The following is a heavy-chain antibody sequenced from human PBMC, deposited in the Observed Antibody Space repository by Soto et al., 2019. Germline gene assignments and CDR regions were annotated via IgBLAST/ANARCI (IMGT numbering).Heavy chain of an antibody. Sequence: SETLSLTCAVYGGSFSGYYWSWIRQPPGKGLEWIGEINHSGSTNYNPSLKSRVTISVDTSKNQFSLKLSSVTAADTAVYYCARGETEYFQHWGQGTLVTVSS. CDR3: ARGETEYFQH. V-gene: IGHV4-34*01. CDR2: INHSGST. J-gene: IGHJ1*01. CDR1: GGSFSGYY.